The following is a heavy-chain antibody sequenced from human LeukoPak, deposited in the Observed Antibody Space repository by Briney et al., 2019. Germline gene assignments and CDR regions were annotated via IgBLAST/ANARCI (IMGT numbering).Heavy chain of an antibody. CDR1: GGTFSSYA. CDR2: IIPIFGTA. CDR3: ARAGKVDDSNYRIDY. Sequence: GASVKVSCKASGGTFSSYAIHWVRQAPGQGLDWMGGIIPIFGTANYAQKFQGRVTITADESTSTAYMELSSLRSEDTALYYCARAGKVDDSNYRIDYWGQGALVTVSS. D-gene: IGHD4-11*01. V-gene: IGHV1-69*13. J-gene: IGHJ4*02.